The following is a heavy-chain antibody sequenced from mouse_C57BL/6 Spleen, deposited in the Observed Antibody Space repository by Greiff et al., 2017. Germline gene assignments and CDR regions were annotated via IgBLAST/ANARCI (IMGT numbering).Heavy chain of an antibody. D-gene: IGHD2-12*01. CDR1: GYTFTSYW. CDR3: ARYYSYDVRYYDY. J-gene: IGHJ2*01. CDR2: IDPSDSYT. Sequence: QVQLQQPGAELVRPGTSVKLSCKASGYTFTSYWMHWVKQRPGQGLEWIGVIDPSDSYTNYNQKFKGKATLTVDTSSSTAYMQLSSLTSEDSAVYDCARYYSYDVRYYDYWGQGTTLTVSS. V-gene: IGHV1-59*01.